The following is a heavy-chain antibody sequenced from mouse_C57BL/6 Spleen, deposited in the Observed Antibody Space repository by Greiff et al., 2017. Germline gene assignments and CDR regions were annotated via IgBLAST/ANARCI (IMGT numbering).Heavy chain of an antibody. Sequence: VQLQQSGAELARPGASVKMSCTASGYTFTNYTMHWVKQSPGQGLEWIGYINPSSGYTKYNQYFKDKATLTAAKSSSTAYMQLSSLTSEDSAVYYCARWGNWDEKYYFDYWGQGTTLTVSS. D-gene: IGHD4-1*01. CDR2: INPSSGYT. V-gene: IGHV1-4*01. J-gene: IGHJ2*01. CDR3: ARWGNWDEKYYFDY. CDR1: GYTFTNYT.